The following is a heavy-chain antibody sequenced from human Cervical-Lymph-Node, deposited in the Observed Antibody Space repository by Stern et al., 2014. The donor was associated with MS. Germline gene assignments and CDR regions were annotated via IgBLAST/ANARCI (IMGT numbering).Heavy chain of an antibody. Sequence: EVQLVESGGGLIQPGGSLRLSCATSGFSVASNYMSWVRQAPGTVLEWVSVIYSDGSPYNPDAVKVRFPISRDNSKNTAFLQMNSLRGEDTAVYYCASDREYFDHLWGSYRFAPPGKWGQGTRVTVSS. CDR1: GFSVASNY. CDR3: ASDREYFDHLWGSYRFAPPGK. CDR2: IYSDGSP. D-gene: IGHD3-16*02. V-gene: IGHV3-53*01. J-gene: IGHJ4*02.